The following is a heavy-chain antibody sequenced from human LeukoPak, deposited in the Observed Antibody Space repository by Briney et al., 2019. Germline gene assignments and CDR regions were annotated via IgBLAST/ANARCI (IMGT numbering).Heavy chain of an antibody. CDR2: INPNSGGT. CDR3: ARNQRDGSYSHFVY. V-gene: IGHV1-2*02. CDR1: GCTFTDYY. D-gene: IGHD1-26*01. Sequence: EASVKVSCKASGCTFTDYYMHWVRQPPGQGLERMGWINPNSGGTNYAQKFQGRVTVTRDASISKPYMVLSSVISDEPTVYYCARNQRDGSYSHFVYWGQGTLVTVCS. J-gene: IGHJ4*02.